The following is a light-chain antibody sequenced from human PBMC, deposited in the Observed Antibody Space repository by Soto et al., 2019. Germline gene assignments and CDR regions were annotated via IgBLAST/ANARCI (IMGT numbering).Light chain of an antibody. CDR1: ESVRSDF. J-gene: IGKJ1*01. Sequence: EVVLTQSPGTLALSPGEGATLSCSASESVRSDFLAWYRQKPGQPPRLLVYGTSSRAADIPDRFSGSGSGTDFTLTISRVEPADFGIYYCQQYEKSPRTFGQGTKLEI. CDR2: GTS. CDR3: QQYEKSPRT. V-gene: IGKV3-20*01.